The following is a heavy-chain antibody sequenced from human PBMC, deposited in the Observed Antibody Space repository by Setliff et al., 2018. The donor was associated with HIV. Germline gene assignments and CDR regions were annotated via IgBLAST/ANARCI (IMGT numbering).Heavy chain of an antibody. J-gene: IGHJ4*02. CDR2: IYWDDDK. Sequence: SGPTLVNPTQTLTLTCAFSGFSLTTSAVGVGWIRQPPGKALEWLALIYWDDDKRYRSSLKSRLTITKDTSKNQVVLTMTNMDPVDTATYYCARDSGNYAFDYWGRGTLVTVSS. CDR3: ARDSGNYAFDY. CDR1: GFSLTTSAVG. V-gene: IGHV2-5*02. D-gene: IGHD3-3*01.